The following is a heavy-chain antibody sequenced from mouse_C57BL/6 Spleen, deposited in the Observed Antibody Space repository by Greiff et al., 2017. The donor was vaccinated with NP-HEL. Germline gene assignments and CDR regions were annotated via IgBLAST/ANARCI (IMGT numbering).Heavy chain of an antibody. CDR3: ARGDYYGSPWAMDY. J-gene: IGHJ4*01. CDR1: GYTFTDYY. CDR2: IFPGSGST. Sequence: VQVVESGPELVKPGASVKISCKASGYTFTDYYINWVKQRPGQGLEWIGWIFPGSGSTYYNEKFKGKATLTVDKSSSTAYMLLSSLTSEDSAVYFCARGDYYGSPWAMDYWGQGTSVTVSS. D-gene: IGHD1-1*01. V-gene: IGHV1-75*01.